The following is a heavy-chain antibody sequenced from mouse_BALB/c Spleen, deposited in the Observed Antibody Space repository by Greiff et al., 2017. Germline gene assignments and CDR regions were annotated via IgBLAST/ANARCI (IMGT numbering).Heavy chain of an antibody. V-gene: IGHV5-9-4*01. D-gene: IGHD1-1*01. CDR1: GFTFSSYA. Sequence: EVMLVESGGGLVKPGGSLKLSCAASGFTFSSYAMSWVRQSPEKRLEWVADISSGGSYTYYPDTVTGRFTISRDNAKNTLYLEMSSLRSEDTAMYYCASPYYYGSSWFAYWGQGTLVTVSA. CDR3: ASPYYYGSSWFAY. J-gene: IGHJ3*01. CDR2: ISSGGSYT.